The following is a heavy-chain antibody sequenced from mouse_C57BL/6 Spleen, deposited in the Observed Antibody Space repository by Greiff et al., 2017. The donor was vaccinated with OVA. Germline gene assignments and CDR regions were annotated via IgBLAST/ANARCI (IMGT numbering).Heavy chain of an antibody. CDR2: ISSGGSYT. CDR1: GFTFSSYG. V-gene: IGHV5-6*01. CDR3: ARPHYYGSSYGYFDY. J-gene: IGHJ2*01. D-gene: IGHD1-1*01. Sequence: EVKLMESGGDLVKPGGSLKLSCAASGFTFSSYGMSWVRQTPDKRLEWVATISSGGSYTYYPDSVKGRFTISRDNAKNTLYLQMSSLKSEDTAMYYCARPHYYGSSYGYFDYWGQGTTLTVSS.